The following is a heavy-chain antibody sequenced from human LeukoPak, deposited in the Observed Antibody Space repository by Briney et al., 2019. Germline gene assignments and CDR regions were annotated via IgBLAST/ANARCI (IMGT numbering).Heavy chain of an antibody. J-gene: IGHJ5*02. D-gene: IGHD2-2*01. CDR2: ISGTGDSR. V-gene: IGHV3-23*01. CDR3: AKSWYQMLWDWFDP. Sequence: GGSLRLSCAASGFTFSRCAMMWVRHAPGKGREWVAAISGTGDSRYYADSVKGRFTISRDNYNKTLYVQINSLRVEATAVYYCAKSWYQMLWDWFDPWGQGTLVTVSS. CDR1: GFTFSRCA.